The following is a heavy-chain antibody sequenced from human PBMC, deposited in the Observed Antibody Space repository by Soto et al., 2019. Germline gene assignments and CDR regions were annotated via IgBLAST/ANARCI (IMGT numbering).Heavy chain of an antibody. CDR3: AREAGVAIFGVVSYYGMDV. J-gene: IGHJ6*02. CDR2: INPSGST. D-gene: IGHD3-3*02. Sequence: ASVKVSCKASGYTFTNYYIHWVRQAPGQGLEWMGIINPSGSTTYAQKFQGRVTLTRDTSTSTVYMELSRLRSEDAAVYYCAREAGVAIFGVVSYYGMDVWGQGTTVTVSS. CDR1: GYTFTNYY. V-gene: IGHV1-46*01.